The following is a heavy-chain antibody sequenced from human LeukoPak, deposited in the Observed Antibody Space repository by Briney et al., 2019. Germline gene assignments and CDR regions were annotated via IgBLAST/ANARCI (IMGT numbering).Heavy chain of an antibody. J-gene: IGHJ4*02. D-gene: IGHD3-9*01. V-gene: IGHV3-23*01. CDR1: GFTFSNYA. CDR3: AKWGDYDVLTGYYVSDY. CDR2: ITGGGSGI. Sequence: GGSLRLSCAASGFTFSNYAMSWVRQAPGKGLEWVSAITGGGSGIYYADSMKSRFTISRDNPKNTLYLQINSLRAEDTAVYYCAKWGDYDVLTGYYVSDYWGQGTLVTVSS.